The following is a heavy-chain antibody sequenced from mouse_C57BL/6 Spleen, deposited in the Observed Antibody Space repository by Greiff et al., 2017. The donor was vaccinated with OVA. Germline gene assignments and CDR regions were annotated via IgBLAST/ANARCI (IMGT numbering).Heavy chain of an antibody. J-gene: IGHJ2*01. V-gene: IGHV1-54*01. CDR2: INPGSGGT. Sequence: QVQLKQSGAELVRPGTSVKVSCKASGYAFTNYLIEWVKQRPGQGLEWIGVINPGSGGTNYNEKFKGKATLTADKSSSTAYMQLSSLTSEDSAVYFCARWDPTGDDGGFDYWGQGTTLTVSS. CDR3: ARWDPTGDDGGFDY. D-gene: IGHD4-1*02. CDR1: GYAFTNYL.